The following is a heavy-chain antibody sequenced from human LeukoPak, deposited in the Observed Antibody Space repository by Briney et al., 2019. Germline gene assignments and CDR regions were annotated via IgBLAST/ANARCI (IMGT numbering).Heavy chain of an antibody. Sequence: VASVKVSCKASGYTFTSYYMHWVRQAPGQGLEWMGIINPSGGSTSYAQKFQGRVTMTRDTSTSTVYMELSSLRSEDTAVYYCARVVVRGVISYYGMDVWGQGTTVTVSS. CDR3: ARVVVRGVISYYGMDV. CDR2: INPSGGST. V-gene: IGHV1-46*01. CDR1: GYTFTSYY. J-gene: IGHJ6*02. D-gene: IGHD3-10*01.